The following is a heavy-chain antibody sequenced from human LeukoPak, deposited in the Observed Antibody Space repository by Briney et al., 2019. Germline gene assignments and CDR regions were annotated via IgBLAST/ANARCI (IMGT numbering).Heavy chain of an antibody. V-gene: IGHV3-7*01. Sequence: PGEPLRLSCVDSGFTFRAYWMTWVRQAPGKGLEWVANINEGGSLKYYVDSVTGRFTISRDNTKNSLYLQMNSLRVEDTAVYYCARVGKSGWDFDHWGQGTLVTVSS. D-gene: IGHD6-19*01. CDR2: INEGGSLK. J-gene: IGHJ4*02. CDR1: GFTFRAYW. CDR3: ARVGKSGWDFDH.